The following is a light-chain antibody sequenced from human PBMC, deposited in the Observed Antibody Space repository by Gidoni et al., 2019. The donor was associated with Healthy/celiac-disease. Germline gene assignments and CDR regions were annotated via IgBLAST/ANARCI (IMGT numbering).Light chain of an antibody. CDR2: DAS. CDR1: QSVSSY. J-gene: IGKJ4*01. Sequence: EIVLTQSPATLSLSPGERATLSCRASQSVSSYLAWYQQKPGQAPRLLIYDASNRATGIPARFSGSWSGTDFTLTISSLEPEDFAVYYWQQRSNWPRTFGGGTKVEIK. CDR3: QQRSNWPRT. V-gene: IGKV3-11*01.